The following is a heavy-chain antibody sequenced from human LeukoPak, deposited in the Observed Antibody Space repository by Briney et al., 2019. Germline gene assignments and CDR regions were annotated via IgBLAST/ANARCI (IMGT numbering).Heavy chain of an antibody. V-gene: IGHV1-24*01. Sequence: ASVKVSCKVSGYTLTELSMHWVRQAPGKGREWMGGFDPEDGETIYAQKFQGRVTITQDTSTDKAYVELSSLRSEDTAVYYCALQSNRAYCSSPSCQNFDYWGQGTLVTVSS. J-gene: IGHJ4*02. D-gene: IGHD2-2*01. CDR1: GYTLTELS. CDR3: ALQSNRAYCSSPSCQNFDY. CDR2: FDPEDGET.